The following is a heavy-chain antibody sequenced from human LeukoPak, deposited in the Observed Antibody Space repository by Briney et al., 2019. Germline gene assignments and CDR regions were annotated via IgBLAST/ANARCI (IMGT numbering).Heavy chain of an antibody. Sequence: SETLSLTCTVSGGSMSSSSYYWGWIRQPPGRGVEWIGSIYYSGSTYYNPSLKSRVTISVDTSKNQFSLKLSSLTAADTAVYYCAREAYCGGDCYSRDYWGQGTLVTVSS. D-gene: IGHD2-21*02. J-gene: IGHJ4*02. CDR3: AREAYCGGDCYSRDY. V-gene: IGHV4-39*02. CDR2: IYYSGST. CDR1: GGSMSSSSYY.